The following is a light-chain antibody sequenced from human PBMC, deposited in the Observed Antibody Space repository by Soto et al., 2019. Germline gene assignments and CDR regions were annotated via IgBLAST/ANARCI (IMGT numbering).Light chain of an antibody. CDR3: SSYTGSNTPVV. Sequence: QSGLTQPASVSGSPGQSITISCTGTSSDVGGYNYVSWYQQHPGKAPNLIIFDVSNRPSGVSNRFSGSKSGNSASLTISGLQAEDEADYYCSSYTGSNTPVVFGGGTKVTVL. V-gene: IGLV2-14*01. CDR2: DVS. CDR1: SSDVGGYNY. J-gene: IGLJ2*01.